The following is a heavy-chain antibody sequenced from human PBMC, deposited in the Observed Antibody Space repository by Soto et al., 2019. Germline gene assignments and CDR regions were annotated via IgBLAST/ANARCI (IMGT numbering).Heavy chain of an antibody. D-gene: IGHD1-26*01. J-gene: IGHJ5*02. CDR1: GFTFNNFG. CDR2: ISYDASNK. Sequence: GGSLRLSCAASGFTFNNFGMHWVRQAPGKGLEWVAVISYDASNKDYGDSLKGRFTISRDNSKNTLYLQMNSLRAEDTAVYYCARDLAGASISNWFDPWGQGTLVTVS. V-gene: IGHV3-30*12. CDR3: ARDLAGASISNWFDP.